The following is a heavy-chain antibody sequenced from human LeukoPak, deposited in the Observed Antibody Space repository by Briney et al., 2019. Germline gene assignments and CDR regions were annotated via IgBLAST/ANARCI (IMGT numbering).Heavy chain of an antibody. V-gene: IGHV3-74*01. D-gene: IGHD6-13*01. CDR3: ARDPSSWNGFFDS. CDR1: GFTFRSYW. Sequence: GGSLRLSCEASGFTFRSYWMHWVRQAPGKGLMWVSRIETDGSSTNYADSVKGRFTISRDNARNTVYLQMNSLRADDTAVYYCARDPSSWNGFFDSWGQGTLVTVSS. J-gene: IGHJ4*02. CDR2: IETDGSST.